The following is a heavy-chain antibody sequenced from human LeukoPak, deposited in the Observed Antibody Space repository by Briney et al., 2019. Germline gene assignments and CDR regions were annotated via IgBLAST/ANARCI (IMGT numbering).Heavy chain of an antibody. CDR3: ARGVSSSWSFDY. J-gene: IGHJ4*02. Sequence: GGSLRLSCAASGFTFSVSVMHWVRQAPGKGLEYVSVISSNGGSTSYANSVKGRFTISRDNSKNTLYLQMGSLRAEDMAVYYCARGVSSSWSFDYWGQGTLVTVSS. CDR2: ISSNGGST. V-gene: IGHV3-64*01. CDR1: GFTFSVSV. D-gene: IGHD6-13*01.